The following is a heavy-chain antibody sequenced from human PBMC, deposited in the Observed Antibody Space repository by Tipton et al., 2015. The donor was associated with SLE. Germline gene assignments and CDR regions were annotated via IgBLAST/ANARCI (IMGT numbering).Heavy chain of an antibody. J-gene: IGHJ6*02. V-gene: IGHV3-7*03. CDR1: GFTFSSYY. Sequence: GSLRLSCAASGFTFSSYYMGWVRQAPGKGLEWVANIKRDGSEKYYLVSVKGRFTISRGNARNSLYLQMNSLRTEDTALYYCAKGYCNGGSCYSPDYYYYYDRDVWGQETTVTVSS. D-gene: IGHD2-15*01. CDR3: AKGYCNGGSCYSPDYYYYYDRDV. CDR2: IKRDGSEK.